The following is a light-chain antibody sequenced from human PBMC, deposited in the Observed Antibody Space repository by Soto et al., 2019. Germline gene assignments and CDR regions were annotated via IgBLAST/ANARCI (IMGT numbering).Light chain of an antibody. CDR2: SSD. J-gene: IGLJ3*02. Sequence: QSVLTQPPSASGTPGQRVTISCSGSSSHIGRNTVKWYRQLPGTAPKLLIGSSDQRPSGVPDRFSGSQSGTSASLAISGLQSEDEADYICAAWDDSLNAWAFGGGTTLTVL. CDR3: AAWDDSLNAWA. CDR1: SSHIGRNT. V-gene: IGLV1-44*01.